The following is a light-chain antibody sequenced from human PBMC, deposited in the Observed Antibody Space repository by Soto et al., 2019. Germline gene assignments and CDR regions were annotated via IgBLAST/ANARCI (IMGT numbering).Light chain of an antibody. CDR3: QQYGGSPRVA. CDR1: QSVSSSY. Sequence: ESVLTQSPGTLSLSPGERATLSCRASQSVSSSYLAWYQQKPGQAPRLLIYGASSRATGIPDRFSGSGSGTDFGLTISRLEPEDVAVYYCQQYGGSPRVAFGQGTTVEIK. V-gene: IGKV3-20*01. CDR2: GAS. J-gene: IGKJ1*01.